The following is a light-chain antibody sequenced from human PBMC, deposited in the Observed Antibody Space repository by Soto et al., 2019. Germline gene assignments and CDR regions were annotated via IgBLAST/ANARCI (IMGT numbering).Light chain of an antibody. CDR2: DVT. J-gene: IGLJ2*01. Sequence: QSVLTQPRSVSGSPGQSVTISCTGTSSDVGGYNYVSWYQRHPDKAPKLVIFDVTKRPSGVPDRFSGSKSGNTASLTISGLQGEDEAEYYCSSFAGTYTLLFGGGTKLTVL. V-gene: IGLV2-11*01. CDR3: SSFAGTYTLL. CDR1: SSDVGGYNY.